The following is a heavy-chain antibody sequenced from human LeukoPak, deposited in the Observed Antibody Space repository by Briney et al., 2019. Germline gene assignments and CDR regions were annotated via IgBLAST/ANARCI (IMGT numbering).Heavy chain of an antibody. D-gene: IGHD3-22*01. Sequence: SETLSFTCSVSGYSISSGFYWGWIRQPPGKGLEWIGSIFHSGSTYYNPSVKSRVTISVDTSKNQFSLKLSSVTAADTAVYYCARAAYDSSGFYFDYWGQGTLVTVSS. CDR1: GYSISSGFY. J-gene: IGHJ4*02. CDR3: ARAAYDSSGFYFDY. V-gene: IGHV4-38-2*02. CDR2: IFHSGST.